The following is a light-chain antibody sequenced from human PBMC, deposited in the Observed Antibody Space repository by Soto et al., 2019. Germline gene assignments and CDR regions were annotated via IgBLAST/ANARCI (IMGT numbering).Light chain of an antibody. J-gene: IGKJ5*01. CDR3: MQPLQTPIT. Sequence: DIVMTQSPLSLSVTPGEPASISCRSSQSLLHNNRYNYLDWYLQKPGQSPQLLIYLGSNRASGVPDRFSGSGSGTDFTLKISRVEAEDVGVYYCMQPLQTPITFGQGTRLEIK. CDR2: LGS. V-gene: IGKV2-28*01. CDR1: QSLLHNNRYNY.